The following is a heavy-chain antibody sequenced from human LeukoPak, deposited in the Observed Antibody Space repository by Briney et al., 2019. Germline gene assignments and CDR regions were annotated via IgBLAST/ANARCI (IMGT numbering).Heavy chain of an antibody. D-gene: IGHD2-2*03. CDR2: ISSSSTYL. CDR1: GFTFSSYN. Sequence: GGSLRLSCAASGFTFSSYNMNWVRQAPGKGLEWVSSISSSSTYLFYADSVKGRFTISRDNAKNSLYLQMSSLRAEDTAVYYCARDLDIVVVPASWFDPWGQGTLATVSS. V-gene: IGHV3-21*01. J-gene: IGHJ5*02. CDR3: ARDLDIVVVPASWFDP.